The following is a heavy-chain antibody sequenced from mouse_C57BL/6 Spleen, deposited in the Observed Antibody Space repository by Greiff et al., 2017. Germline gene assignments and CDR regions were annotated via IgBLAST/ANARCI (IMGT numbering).Heavy chain of an antibody. V-gene: IGHV5-4*01. Sequence: EVQVVESGGDLVKPGGSLKLSCAASGFTFSSYGMSWVRQTPEKRLEWVATISDGGSYPYYPDNVKGRFTISRDNAKNNLYLQMSHLKSEDTAMYYCARERELGRGFAYWGQGTLVTVSA. D-gene: IGHD4-1*01. CDR2: ISDGGSYP. CDR3: ARERELGRGFAY. J-gene: IGHJ3*01. CDR1: GFTFSSYG.